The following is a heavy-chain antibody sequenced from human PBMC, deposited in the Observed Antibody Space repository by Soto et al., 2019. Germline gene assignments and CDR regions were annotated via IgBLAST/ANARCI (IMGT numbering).Heavy chain of an antibody. J-gene: IGHJ6*02. CDR2: INDSGIT. CDR3: ARGRSSVPDRRGIGYYGLDV. V-gene: IGHV4-34*01. CDR1: GGSFSGYY. D-gene: IGHD3-16*01. Sequence: QVQLQQWGADVLKPSETLSLTSVVNGGSFSGYYWSWIRQSPGKGLEWIGEINDSGITDSNPSLESQVTISVDMSKSQFSLNLNSVTAADSDVYHCARGRSSVPDRRGIGYYGLDVWGQGTTVTVSS.